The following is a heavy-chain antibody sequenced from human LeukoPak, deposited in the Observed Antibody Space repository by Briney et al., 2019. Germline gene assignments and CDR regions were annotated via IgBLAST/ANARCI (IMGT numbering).Heavy chain of an antibody. CDR3: ARDKKEWQWLSDFDY. Sequence: GGSLRLSCAASGFTFSSYSMNWVRQAPGKGLEWVSSISSSSRYIYYADSVKGRFTISRDNAKNSLYLQMNSLRAEDTAVYYCARDKKEWQWLSDFDYWGQGTLVTVSS. CDR1: GFTFSSYS. D-gene: IGHD6-19*01. J-gene: IGHJ4*02. V-gene: IGHV3-21*01. CDR2: ISSSSRYI.